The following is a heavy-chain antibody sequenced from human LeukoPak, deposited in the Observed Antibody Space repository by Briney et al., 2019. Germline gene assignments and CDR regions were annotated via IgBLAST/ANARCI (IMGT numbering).Heavy chain of an antibody. D-gene: IGHD6-13*01. CDR3: ARHWETSSWYVDY. V-gene: IGHV4-59*08. J-gene: IGHJ4*02. CDR1: GGSISGYY. CDR2: IYYSGSP. Sequence: PSETLSLTCTVSGGSISGYYWSWIRQPPGKGLEWIGYIYYSGSPTYNPSVKSRVTMLIDTSKNQLSLKLSSVTATDTAFYYCARHWETSSWYVDYWGQGTLVTVSS.